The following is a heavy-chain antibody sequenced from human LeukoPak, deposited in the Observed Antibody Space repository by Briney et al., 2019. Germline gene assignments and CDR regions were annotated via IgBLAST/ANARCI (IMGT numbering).Heavy chain of an antibody. CDR1: GYTFTSYV. CDR2: INAGNGNT. V-gene: IGHV1-3*01. Sequence: ASVEVSCKASGYTFTSYVMHWVRQAPGQRLEWMGWINAGNGNTKYSQKFQGRVTITRDTSASTAYMELSSLRSEDTAVYYCASGYYDSSLDYYFDYWGQGTLVTVSS. D-gene: IGHD3-22*01. J-gene: IGHJ4*02. CDR3: ASGYYDSSLDYYFDY.